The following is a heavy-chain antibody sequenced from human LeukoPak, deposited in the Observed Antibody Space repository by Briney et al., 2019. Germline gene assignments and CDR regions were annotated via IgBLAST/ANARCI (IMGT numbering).Heavy chain of an antibody. CDR2: VFSSGRA. Sequence: PSETLSLTCSVSGDSVSRYHWSWIRQPAGRGLAWIGRVFSSGRANYNPSLKSRVILSVDKSKNELSLRLSAVIAADTAIYYCARDEMKVGSGGDTSSYYYVYYMDVWGQGTAVSVS. CDR1: GDSVSRYH. D-gene: IGHD2-21*02. CDR3: ARDEMKVGSGGDTSSYYYVYYMDV. J-gene: IGHJ6*03. V-gene: IGHV4-4*07.